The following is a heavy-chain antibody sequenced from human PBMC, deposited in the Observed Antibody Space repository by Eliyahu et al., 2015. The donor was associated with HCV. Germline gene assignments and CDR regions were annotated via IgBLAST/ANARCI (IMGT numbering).Heavy chain of an antibody. Sequence: QITLKESGPTLVKPTQTLTLTCTFSGFALSTSGVGVGWLRQPPGEALEWLALIYWXDDKRYSPSLKSRLTITKDTSKNQVVLTMTNMDPVDTGTYYCAHLGDYLGCVDYWGQGTLVTVSS. CDR3: AHLGDYLGCVDY. V-gene: IGHV2-5*01. D-gene: IGHD4-17*01. J-gene: IGHJ4*02. CDR1: GFALSTSGVG. CDR2: IYWXDDK.